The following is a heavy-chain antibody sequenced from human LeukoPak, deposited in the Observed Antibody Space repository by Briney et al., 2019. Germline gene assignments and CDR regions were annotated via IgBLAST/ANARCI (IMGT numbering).Heavy chain of an antibody. V-gene: IGHV1-46*01. CDR1: GYTFTTYH. D-gene: IGHD3-10*01. Sequence: ASVKVSCKASGYTFTTYHMHWVRQAPGQGPEWLGRIIPSSDSSTYAQKFQGRVTMTRDTSTSTVYMELSSLRSEDTAVYYCARLRFGGAVPFDYWGQGTLVTVSS. CDR2: IIPSSDSS. J-gene: IGHJ4*02. CDR3: ARLRFGGAVPFDY.